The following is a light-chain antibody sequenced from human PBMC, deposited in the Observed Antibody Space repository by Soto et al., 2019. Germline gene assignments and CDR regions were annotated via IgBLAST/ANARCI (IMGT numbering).Light chain of an antibody. CDR3: QQYGSSPLT. CDR2: GAS. J-gene: IGKJ4*01. Sequence: IVLTQSPATLSVSPGERDTLSCRASHSVTSSYLAWYQQKPGQAPRLLIYGASSRATGIPDRFSGSGSGTDFTLTISRLEPEDFAVYYCQQYGSSPLTFGGGTKVDI. CDR1: HSVTSSY. V-gene: IGKV3-20*01.